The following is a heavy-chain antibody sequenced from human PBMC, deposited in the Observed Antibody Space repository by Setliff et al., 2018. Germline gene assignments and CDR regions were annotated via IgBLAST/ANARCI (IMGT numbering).Heavy chain of an antibody. CDR1: GGSISDYY. CDR2: IYYGGST. D-gene: IGHD3-10*01. J-gene: IGHJ3*02. Sequence: PSETLSLTCTVSGGSISDYYWSWIRQAPGKGLEWIGYIYYGGSTNYNPSLNSRVTISVDTSKNQFSLKLSSVTAADTAVYYCARGRTMVRGVDAFDIWGQGTMVTVSS. V-gene: IGHV4-59*08. CDR3: ARGRTMVRGVDAFDI.